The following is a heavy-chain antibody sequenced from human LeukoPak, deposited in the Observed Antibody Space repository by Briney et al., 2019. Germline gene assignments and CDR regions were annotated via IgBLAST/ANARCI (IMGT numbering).Heavy chain of an antibody. D-gene: IGHD2-2*01. CDR3: AGRDCSSTSCYFYYYGMDV. CDR1: GGSISSSSYY. J-gene: IGHJ6*02. Sequence: SETLSLTCTVSGGSISSSSYYWGWIRQPPGKGLEWIGSIYYSGSTYYNPSLKSRVTISVDTSKNQFSLKLGSVTAADTAVYYCAGRDCSSTSCYFYYYGMDVWGQGTTVTVSS. CDR2: IYYSGST. V-gene: IGHV4-39*01.